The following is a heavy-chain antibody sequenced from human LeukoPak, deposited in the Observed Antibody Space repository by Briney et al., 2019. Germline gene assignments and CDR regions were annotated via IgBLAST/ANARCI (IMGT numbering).Heavy chain of an antibody. J-gene: IGHJ4*02. Sequence: PSETLSLTCIVSDTSMSGYYWTWIRQPPGKGLGWIGHTFSSGATTYNPSLKSRVTISVDTSRSQFSLNLSSVTAADTAVYSCARRSKNGYFLDSWGQGILVTVSS. V-gene: IGHV4-4*09. CDR2: TFSSGAT. D-gene: IGHD5-24*01. CDR1: DTSMSGYY. CDR3: ARRSKNGYFLDS.